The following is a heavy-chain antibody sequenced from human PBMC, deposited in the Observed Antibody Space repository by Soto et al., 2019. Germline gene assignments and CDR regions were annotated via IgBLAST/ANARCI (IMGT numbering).Heavy chain of an antibody. Sequence: SVKVSCKASGFTFTSSAVQWVRQARGQRLEWIGWIVVGSGNTNYAQKFQERVTITRDMSTSTAYMELSSLRSEDTAVYYCAASSYDILTGSDYYFFDYWGQGTLVTVSS. J-gene: IGHJ4*02. CDR2: IVVGSGNT. D-gene: IGHD3-9*01. CDR1: GFTFTSSA. V-gene: IGHV1-58*01. CDR3: AASSYDILTGSDYYFFDY.